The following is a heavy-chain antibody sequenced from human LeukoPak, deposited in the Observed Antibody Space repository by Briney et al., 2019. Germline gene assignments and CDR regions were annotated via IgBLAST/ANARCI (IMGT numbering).Heavy chain of an antibody. V-gene: IGHV4-4*09. CDR1: GGSISSYY. D-gene: IGHD1-26*01. CDR3: AGSVSYCEL. CDR2: IYTSGST. Sequence: SETLPLTCTVSGGSISSYYWSWIRQPPGKELECIGYIYTSGSTNYNPSLKSRVTISVDTSKNQFSLKLSSLTAADTDVYYCAGSVSYCELWGERTLVTVSS. J-gene: IGHJ4*02.